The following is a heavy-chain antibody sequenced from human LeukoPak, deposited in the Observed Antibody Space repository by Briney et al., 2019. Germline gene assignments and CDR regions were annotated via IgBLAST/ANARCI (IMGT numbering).Heavy chain of an antibody. CDR3: ARRADSSGWD. CDR2: ISSSSRSSSTI. Sequence: PGGSLRLSCAASGFTFSNYAMNWVRQAPGKGLEWVSYISSSSRSSSTIYYIDSVKGRFTISRDNAKNSLYLQMDRLRAEDTAVYYCARRADSSGWDWGQGTLVTVSS. D-gene: IGHD6-19*01. V-gene: IGHV3-48*04. J-gene: IGHJ1*01. CDR1: GFTFSNYA.